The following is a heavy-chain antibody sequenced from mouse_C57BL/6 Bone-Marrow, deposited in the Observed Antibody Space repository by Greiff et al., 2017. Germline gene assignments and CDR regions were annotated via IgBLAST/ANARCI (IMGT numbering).Heavy chain of an antibody. Sequence: EVQLQQSVAELVRPGASVKLSCTASGFYIKNSYMHWVQQSPEQSLEWIGRIDPANGNTKYAPKFQGKATITADTSSNTAYLQLSSLTSEDTAIYYCALYGSRFAYWGQGTLVTVSA. J-gene: IGHJ3*01. CDR1: GFYIKNSY. D-gene: IGHD1-1*01. CDR2: IDPANGNT. CDR3: ALYGSRFAY. V-gene: IGHV14-3*01.